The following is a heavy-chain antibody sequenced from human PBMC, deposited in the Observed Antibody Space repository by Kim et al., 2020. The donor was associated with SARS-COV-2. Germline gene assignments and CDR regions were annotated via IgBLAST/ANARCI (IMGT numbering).Heavy chain of an antibody. D-gene: IGHD5-18*01. CDR3: ARGSYGHN. J-gene: IGHJ4*02. V-gene: IGHV4-34*01. Sequence: GSATHNPSLKIRDTISVDTSKNQFSLKLSSVSAADTAVYYCARGSYGHNWGQGTLVTVSS. CDR2: GSA.